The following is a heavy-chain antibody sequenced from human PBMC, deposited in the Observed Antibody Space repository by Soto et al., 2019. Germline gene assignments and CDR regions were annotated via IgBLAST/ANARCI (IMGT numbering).Heavy chain of an antibody. J-gene: IGHJ4*02. CDR3: ARWSYLDY. D-gene: IGHD3-3*01. CDR2: ISGSDSKT. Sequence: GGSLRLSCAASGFTFSSYALSWVRQAPGKGLEWVSTISGSDSKTFYADSVEGRFSISRDTSQSTLYLQMNSLRADDTAMYYCARWSYLDYWGQGTRVTVSS. V-gene: IGHV3-23*01. CDR1: GFTFSSYA.